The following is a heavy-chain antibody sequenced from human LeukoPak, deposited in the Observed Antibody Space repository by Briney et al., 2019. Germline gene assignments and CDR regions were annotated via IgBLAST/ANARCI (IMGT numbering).Heavy chain of an antibody. Sequence: GESLKISCKASGYSFTIYWRGWARQMPGKGLEWMGIIYPGDSDTRYSPSFQGQVTISADKSISTAHLQWSSLKASDTAMYYCATNLFVGGRCYSVGCPFDYWGQGTVVTVSS. CDR3: ATNLFVGGRCYSVGCPFDY. CDR1: GYSFTIYW. CDR2: IYPGDSDT. V-gene: IGHV5-51*01. J-gene: IGHJ4*02. D-gene: IGHD2-15*01.